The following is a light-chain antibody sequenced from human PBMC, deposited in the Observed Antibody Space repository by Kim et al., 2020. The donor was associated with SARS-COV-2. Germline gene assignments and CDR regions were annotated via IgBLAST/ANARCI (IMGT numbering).Light chain of an antibody. CDR2: AAS. Sequence: SVGDRVTITCRASQSINTYLNWYQQKPGKAPKLLIYAASTLQSGVPSRFSGSGAGTYFTLTISSMQPEDFATYYCQRSYSTPPYTFGQGTKVDIK. CDR3: QRSYSTPPYT. CDR1: QSINTY. V-gene: IGKV1-39*01. J-gene: IGKJ2*01.